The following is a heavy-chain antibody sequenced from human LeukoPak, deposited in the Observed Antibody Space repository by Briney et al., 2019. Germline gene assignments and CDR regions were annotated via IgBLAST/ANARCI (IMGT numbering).Heavy chain of an antibody. CDR3: AKGLAAIIRPYVFDI. J-gene: IGHJ3*02. V-gene: IGHV3-9*03. Sequence: GGSLRLSCAASGFSFDDYAMHWVRQAPGQGLEWVSGISWNSGSIGYADSVKGRFTMSRDNAKNSLYLQMNSLRAEDMALYYCAKGLAAIIRPYVFDIWGQGTMVTVSS. CDR2: ISWNSGSI. CDR1: GFSFDDYA. D-gene: IGHD6-19*01.